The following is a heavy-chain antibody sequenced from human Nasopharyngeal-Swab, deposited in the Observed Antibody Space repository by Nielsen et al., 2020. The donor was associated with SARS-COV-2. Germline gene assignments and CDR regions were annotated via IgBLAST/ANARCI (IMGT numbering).Heavy chain of an antibody. CDR3: ARPGTGIAAADY. D-gene: IGHD6-13*01. V-gene: IGHV4-39*01. Sequence: WIRQPPGKGLEWIGSIYYSGSTYYNPSLKSRVTISVDTSKNQFSLKMSSVTAADTAVYYCARPGTGIAAADYWGQGTLVTVSS. J-gene: IGHJ4*02. CDR2: IYYSGST.